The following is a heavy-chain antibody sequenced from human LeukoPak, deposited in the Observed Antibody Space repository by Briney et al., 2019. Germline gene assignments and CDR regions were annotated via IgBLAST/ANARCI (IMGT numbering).Heavy chain of an antibody. Sequence: PGGSLSLSCAASGFTFSSYAMSWVRQAPGKGLEWVSAISGSGGSAYYAASVKGRFTISRDNSKNTLYLQMNSLRAEDTAVYYCANDDYDYGDYWGQGTLVTVSS. D-gene: IGHD3-16*01. CDR3: ANDDYDYGDY. CDR1: GFTFSSYA. J-gene: IGHJ4*02. V-gene: IGHV3-23*01. CDR2: ISGSGGSA.